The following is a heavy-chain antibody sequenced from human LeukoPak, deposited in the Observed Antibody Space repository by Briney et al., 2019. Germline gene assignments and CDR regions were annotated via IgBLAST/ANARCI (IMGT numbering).Heavy chain of an antibody. J-gene: IGHJ5*02. CDR2: IYYSGST. D-gene: IGHD1-1*01. Sequence: SETLSLTCTVSDGSISSYYWRWIRQPPGKGLEWIGYIYYSGSTNYNPSLKSRVTISLDTPKNQFSLKVRSVTAADTAMYYCARDRDGNGWFDPWGQGTLVTVSS. V-gene: IGHV4-59*01. CDR3: ARDRDGNGWFDP. CDR1: DGSISSYY.